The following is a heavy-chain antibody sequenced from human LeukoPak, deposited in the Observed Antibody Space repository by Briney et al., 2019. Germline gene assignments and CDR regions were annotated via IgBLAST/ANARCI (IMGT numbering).Heavy chain of an antibody. V-gene: IGHV4-30-4*08. CDR3: ARAIAAAGTWALDY. CDR2: IYYSGST. J-gene: IGHJ4*02. CDR1: GGSISSGGYY. Sequence: SETLSLTCTVSGGSISSGGYYWSWIRQPPGKGLEWIGYIYYSGSTYYNPSLKSRVTISVDTSKNQFSLKLSSVTAADTAVYYCARAIAAAGTWALDYWGQGTLVTVSS. D-gene: IGHD6-13*01.